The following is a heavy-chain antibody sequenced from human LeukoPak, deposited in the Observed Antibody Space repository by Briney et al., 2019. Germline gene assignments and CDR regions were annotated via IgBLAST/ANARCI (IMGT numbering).Heavy chain of an antibody. V-gene: IGHV3-23*01. J-gene: IGHJ4*02. Sequence: PGGSLRLSCVASGFTFSSYAMSWVRQAPGKGLGWVSDISGSGGSTYYADSVKGRFTISRDNSKNTLYLQMNSLRAEDTAVYYCAKYPGGSYYYDSSGYFPYYFDYWGQGTLVTVSS. D-gene: IGHD3-22*01. CDR2: ISGSGGST. CDR3: AKYPGGSYYYDSSGYFPYYFDY. CDR1: GFTFSSYA.